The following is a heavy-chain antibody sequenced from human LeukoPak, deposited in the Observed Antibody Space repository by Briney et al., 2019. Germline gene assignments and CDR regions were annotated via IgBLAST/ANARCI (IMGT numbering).Heavy chain of an antibody. CDR2: IHSGGNT. Sequence: GGSLRLSCAASGFTVSSNYMRWVRPAPGKGLEWVSVIHSGGNTFYADSVKGRFTISRDNSKNTLYLQMNSLRAEDTAVYYCARGDIVIVPTAVGSWDYWGQGTLVIVSS. CDR1: GFTVSSNY. V-gene: IGHV3-53*01. CDR3: ARGDIVIVPTAVGSWDY. D-gene: IGHD2-2*01. J-gene: IGHJ4*02.